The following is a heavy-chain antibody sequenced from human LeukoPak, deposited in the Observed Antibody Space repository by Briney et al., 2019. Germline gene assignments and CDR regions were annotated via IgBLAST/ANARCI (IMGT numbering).Heavy chain of an antibody. CDR1: GGSISSYY. J-gene: IGHJ4*02. Sequence: PSETLSLTCTVSGGSISSYYWSWIRQPPGKGLEWIGYIYYSGSTNYNPSLKSRVTISVDTSKNQFSLKLSSVTAADAAVYYCASSEYSSSSPDYWGQGTLVTVSS. D-gene: IGHD6-6*01. CDR3: ASSEYSSSSPDY. CDR2: IYYSGST. V-gene: IGHV4-59*01.